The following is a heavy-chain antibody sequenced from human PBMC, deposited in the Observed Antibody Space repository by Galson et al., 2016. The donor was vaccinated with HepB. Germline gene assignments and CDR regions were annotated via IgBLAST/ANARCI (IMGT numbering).Heavy chain of an antibody. CDR3: ASPPTY. Sequence: SLRLSCAASGFTLRRSVMSWIRQAPGKGPEWVSGISETGSDSYYADSVRGRFTISRDNSKNMVYQQLNSLRAEDTALYYCASPPTYWGRGTLVTVSS. CDR1: GFTLRRSV. J-gene: IGHJ4*02. CDR2: ISETGSDS. V-gene: IGHV3-23*01.